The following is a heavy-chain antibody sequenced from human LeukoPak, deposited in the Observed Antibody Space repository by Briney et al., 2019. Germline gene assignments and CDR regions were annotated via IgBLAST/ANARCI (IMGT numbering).Heavy chain of an antibody. V-gene: IGHV3-74*01. CDR1: GFTFSSYW. D-gene: IGHD2-21*02. J-gene: IGHJ4*02. CDR3: ARAAYCGGDCHYNFDC. CDR2: INSDGTST. Sequence: GGSLRLSCAASGFTFSSYWMHWVRQAPGKGLVWVSRINSDGTSTRNADSVKGRFTISRDNAKNTPYMQMNSLRAEDTAVYYCARAAYCGGDCHYNFDCWGQGTLVTVSS.